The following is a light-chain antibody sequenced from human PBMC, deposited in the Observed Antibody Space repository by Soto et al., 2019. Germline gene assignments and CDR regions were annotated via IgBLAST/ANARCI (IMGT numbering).Light chain of an antibody. J-gene: IGKJ1*01. V-gene: IGKV1-39*01. CDR3: QQNFNLPRT. Sequence: DIEMTQSPSSLSASGGETITFNCRASQSISSSLNWFQHSPGRPPKLLLFAASNLHAGVPPRFSGSGSGTSFSLTIRSLQPEELATYYCQQNFNLPRTFGPGTKVDIK. CDR1: QSISSS. CDR2: AAS.